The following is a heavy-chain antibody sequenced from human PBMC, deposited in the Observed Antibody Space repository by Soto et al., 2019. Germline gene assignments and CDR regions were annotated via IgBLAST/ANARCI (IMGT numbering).Heavy chain of an antibody. CDR1: GGSISSYY. V-gene: IGHV4-59*01. CDR2: IYYSGST. Sequence: QVQLQESGPGLVKPSETLSLTCTVSGGSISSYYWSWIRQPPGKGLEWIGYIYYSGSTNYNPALNRRVNISVDTSKNQLSLKLSSVTAADTAVYYCARDTPDARHHYYYYYGMDVWGQGTTVTVSS. D-gene: IGHD2-2*01. CDR3: ARDTPDARHHYYYYYGMDV. J-gene: IGHJ6*02.